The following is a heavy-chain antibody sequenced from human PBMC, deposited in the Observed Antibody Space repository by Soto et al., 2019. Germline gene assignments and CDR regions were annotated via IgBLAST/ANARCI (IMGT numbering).Heavy chain of an antibody. J-gene: IGHJ4*02. V-gene: IGHV3-48*03. CDR1: GFLFRNYE. CDR3: VSQTHWARPFES. Sequence: EVRLVESGGDLVKSGGSLRLSCVGSGFLFRNYEMNWVRQAPGKGLEWLAHISTTGGHVSESDSVKGRFTISRDNTTHTLYLQMNRLRTAATGVYYCVSQTHWARPFESWGQGTLGNVAS. D-gene: IGHD7-27*01. CDR2: ISTTGGHV.